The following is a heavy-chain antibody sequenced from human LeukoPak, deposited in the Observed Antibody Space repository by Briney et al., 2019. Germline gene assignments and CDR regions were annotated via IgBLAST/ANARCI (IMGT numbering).Heavy chain of an antibody. J-gene: IGHJ4*02. CDR3: AKYDPIYR. V-gene: IGHV3-30-3*02. CDR1: GFTFSSYA. CDR2: ISYDGSNK. D-gene: IGHD1-14*01. Sequence: GGSLRLSCAASGFTFSSYAMHWVRQAPGKGLEWVAVISYDGSNKYYADSVKGRFTISRDNSKNTLYLQMNSLRAEDTAVYYCAKYDPIYRWGQGTLVTVSS.